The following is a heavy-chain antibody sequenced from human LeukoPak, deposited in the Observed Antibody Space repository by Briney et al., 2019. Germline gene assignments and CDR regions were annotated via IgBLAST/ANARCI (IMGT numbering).Heavy chain of an antibody. Sequence: GGSLRLSCTASGFTFGDYVMSWFRQAPGKGLEWVGFISSNGYGRPNAYAASVRGRFTISRDDSKSIAYLQINSMKTEDTAVYYCTREAGGRPRYSYGSYYYYMDVWGKGTTVTVSS. CDR1: GFTFGDYV. J-gene: IGHJ6*03. D-gene: IGHD5-18*01. V-gene: IGHV3-49*03. CDR3: TREAGGRPRYSYGSYYYYMDV. CDR2: ISSNGYGRPN.